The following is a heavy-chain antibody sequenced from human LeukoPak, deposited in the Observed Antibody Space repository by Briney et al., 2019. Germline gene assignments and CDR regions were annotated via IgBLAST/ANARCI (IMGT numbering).Heavy chain of an antibody. J-gene: IGHJ4*02. CDR2: MNPNSGNT. CDR1: GYTFTSYD. V-gene: IGHV1-8*01. CDR3: ARGWGRYCSSTSCYGYYFDY. Sequence: ASVKVSCKASGYTFTSYDINWVRQATGQGLEWMGWMNPNSGNTGYAQKFQDRVTMTRNTSISTAYMELSSLRSEDTAVYYCARGWGRYCSSTSCYGYYFDYWGQGTLVTVPS. D-gene: IGHD2-2*01.